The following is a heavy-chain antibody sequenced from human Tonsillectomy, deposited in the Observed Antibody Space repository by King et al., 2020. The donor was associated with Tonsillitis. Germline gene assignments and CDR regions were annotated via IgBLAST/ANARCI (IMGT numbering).Heavy chain of an antibody. CDR2: ISYDGSTK. CDR3: VKGGVLESRRYNWNPTQSPAFDI. Sequence: VQLVESGGDVVQPGRSLRLSCAASGFTFSTYGMHWVRQAPGKGLEWGAVISYDGSTKYYADSVQGRFSISRDNSKNKLYLQMNSLGAEDTAVYYCVKGGVLESRRYNWNPTQSPAFDIWGQGTMVTVSS. J-gene: IGHJ3*02. CDR1: GFTFSTYG. V-gene: IGHV3-30*18. D-gene: IGHD1-20*01.